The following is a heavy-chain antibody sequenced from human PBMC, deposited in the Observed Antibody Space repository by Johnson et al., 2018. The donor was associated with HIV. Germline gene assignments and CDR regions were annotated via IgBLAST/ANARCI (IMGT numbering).Heavy chain of an antibody. V-gene: IGHV3-11*04. CDR2: IGRSGSTF. CDR3: ARHRAAVLWFREGDTFDI. D-gene: IGHD3-10*01. J-gene: IGHJ3*02. Sequence: QVQLVESGGGLVQPGRSLRISCAASRFTFDDYAMHWIRQAPGKGLEWVSYIGRSGSTFYYADSVKGRFTISRDNAKNSLYLQMNSLRAEDTAVYYCARHRAAVLWFREGDTFDIWGQGTMVTVSS. CDR1: RFTFDDYA.